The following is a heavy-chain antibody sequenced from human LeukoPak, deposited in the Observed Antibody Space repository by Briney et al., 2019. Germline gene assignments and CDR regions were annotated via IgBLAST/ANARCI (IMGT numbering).Heavy chain of an antibody. CDR1: GYTFTSYD. Sequence: ASVKVSCKASGYTFTSYDINWVRQATGQGLEWMGWISAYNGNTNYAQKLQGRVTMTTDTSTSTAYMELRSLRSDDTAVYYCARDPYVDTAMVPGYWGQGTLVTVSS. J-gene: IGHJ4*02. CDR2: ISAYNGNT. D-gene: IGHD5-18*01. V-gene: IGHV1-18*01. CDR3: ARDPYVDTAMVPGY.